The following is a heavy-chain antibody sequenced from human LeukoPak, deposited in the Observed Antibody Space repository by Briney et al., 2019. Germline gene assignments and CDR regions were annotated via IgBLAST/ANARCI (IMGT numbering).Heavy chain of an antibody. Sequence: GALGLSFAASGFRFSHFNMTWGRQAPGKGPEWVSAIGGRGGSTYYADSLGGRFTISRDNSKDMLYLQMNSLKVEDTATYYCGKEGGAWGQGTKVTVSS. V-gene: IGHV3-23*01. J-gene: IGHJ5*02. CDR3: GKEGGA. CDR1: GFRFSHFN. D-gene: IGHD3-16*01. CDR2: IGGRGGST.